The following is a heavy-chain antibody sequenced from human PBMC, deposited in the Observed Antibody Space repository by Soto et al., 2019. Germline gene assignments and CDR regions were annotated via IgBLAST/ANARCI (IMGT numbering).Heavy chain of an antibody. V-gene: IGHV3-9*01. CDR3: VKNVGSRHYDFTNFDS. CDR1: GFIFDDYA. D-gene: IGHD3-3*01. J-gene: IGHJ4*02. Sequence: EVQLLESGGGVVQPGGSLRLSCIASGFIFDDYAIHWVRQVPGKGLEWVSGIDWNRATTGYADSVKGRFTLSRDNARNYVLLQMNSLRPEDTALYYCVKNVGSRHYDFTNFDSWGQGTLVTVSS. CDR2: IDWNRATT.